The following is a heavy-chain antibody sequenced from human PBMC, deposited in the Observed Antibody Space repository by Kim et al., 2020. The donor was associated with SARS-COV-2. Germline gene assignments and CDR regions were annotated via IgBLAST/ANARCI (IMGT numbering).Heavy chain of an antibody. D-gene: IGHD3-22*01. Sequence: STYYNPSLKSRVTISVDTTKNQFSLKLSSVTAADTAVYYCARHLLRGFDYWGQGTLVTVFS. J-gene: IGHJ4*02. CDR2: ST. CDR3: ARHLLRGFDY. V-gene: IGHV4-39*01.